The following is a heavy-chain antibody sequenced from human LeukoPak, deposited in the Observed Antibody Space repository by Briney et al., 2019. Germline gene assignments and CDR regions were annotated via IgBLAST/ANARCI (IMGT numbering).Heavy chain of an antibody. CDR2: SDLEDVET. CDR3: ATGASTAMRGLYV. J-gene: IGHJ6*02. V-gene: IGHV1-24*01. CDR1: GDSLTDLS. D-gene: IGHD2-2*01. Sequence: ASVTVFCTVSGDSLTDLSMHWVRQAPGKGLEWVGGSDLEDVETVYAQKFEDRLTMTEATSTGTAYMELRSLTSEDTALYYCATGASTAMRGLYVWGQGTTVTVSS.